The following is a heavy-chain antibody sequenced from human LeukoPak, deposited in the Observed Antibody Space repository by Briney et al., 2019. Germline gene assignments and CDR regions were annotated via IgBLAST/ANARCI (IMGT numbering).Heavy chain of an antibody. Sequence: GGSLRLSCAASGFTFSTYNMNWVRQAPGKGLEWVSSISTTSSYIYYADSVKGRFTVSRDNAKNSLYLQMNSLRVEDTAVYYCARDSRGIAAGADYWGQGTLVTVSS. CDR3: ARDSRGIAAGADY. D-gene: IGHD6-13*01. CDR2: ISTTSSYI. CDR1: GFTFSTYN. V-gene: IGHV3-21*01. J-gene: IGHJ4*02.